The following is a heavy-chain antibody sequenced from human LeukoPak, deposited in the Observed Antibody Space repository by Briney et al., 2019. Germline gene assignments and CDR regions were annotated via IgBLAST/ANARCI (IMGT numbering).Heavy chain of an antibody. D-gene: IGHD3-22*01. CDR3: ARGSYDSSGYLDY. Sequence: SETLSLTCTVSGGSISSYYWSWIRQPPGKGLEWIGYIYYSGSTNYNPSLKSRVTISVDTSKNQFSLKLSSVTAADTAVYYCARGSYDSSGYLDYWGQGTLVTVSS. V-gene: IGHV4-59*01. CDR1: GGSISSYY. J-gene: IGHJ4*02. CDR2: IYYSGST.